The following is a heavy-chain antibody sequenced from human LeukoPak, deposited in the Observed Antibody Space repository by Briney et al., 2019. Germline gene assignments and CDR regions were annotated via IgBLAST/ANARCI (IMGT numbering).Heavy chain of an antibody. V-gene: IGHV3-30-3*01. CDR1: GFTFSSYA. CDR3: ARDREWATVVTPAPGWYFDL. Sequence: GRSLRLSCAASGFTFSSYAMHWVRQAPGKGLEWVAVISYDGSNKYYADSVKGRFTISRDNSKNTLYLQMNSLRAEDTAVYYCARDREWATVVTPAPGWYFDLWGRGTLVTVSS. J-gene: IGHJ2*01. D-gene: IGHD4-23*01. CDR2: ISYDGSNK.